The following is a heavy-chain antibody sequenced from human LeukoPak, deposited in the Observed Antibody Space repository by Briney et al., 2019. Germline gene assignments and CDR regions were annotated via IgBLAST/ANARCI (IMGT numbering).Heavy chain of an antibody. CDR1: GFTFTNHW. V-gene: IGHV5-51*01. D-gene: IGHD4-17*01. J-gene: IGHJ4*02. CDR3: ARLPRGDFDFDY. Sequence: GESLKISCKGSGFTFTNHWIGWVRQMPGKGLEWMGIIYPSDSDTRYSLSFQGQVTISADKSISTSYLQWSSLKASDTAMYYCARLPRGDFDFDYWGQGTLVTVSS. CDR2: IYPSDSDT.